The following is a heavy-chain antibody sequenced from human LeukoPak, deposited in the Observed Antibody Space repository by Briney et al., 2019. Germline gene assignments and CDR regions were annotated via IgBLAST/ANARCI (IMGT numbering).Heavy chain of an antibody. CDR3: AKDVRRRDGYKGDY. J-gene: IGHJ4*02. Sequence: GGSLRLSCAASGFTFSSYAMSWVRQAPGKGLEWVSAISGSGGSTYYADSVKGRFTISRDNSKNTLYLQMNSLRAEDTAVYYCAKDVRRRDGYKGDYWGQGTLVTASS. CDR2: ISGSGGST. V-gene: IGHV3-23*01. CDR1: GFTFSSYA. D-gene: IGHD5-24*01.